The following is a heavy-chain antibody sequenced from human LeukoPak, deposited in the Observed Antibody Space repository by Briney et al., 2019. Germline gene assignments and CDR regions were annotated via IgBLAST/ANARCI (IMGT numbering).Heavy chain of an antibody. V-gene: IGHV4-39*07. Sequence: PSETLSLTCTVSGGSISSSSYYWGWIRQPPGKGLEWIGSIYYSGSTYYNPSLKSRVTISVDTSKNQFSLKLSSVTAADTAVYYCARAGYDILTGDDYYYMDVWGKGTTVTVSS. D-gene: IGHD3-9*01. CDR1: GGSISSSSYY. CDR3: ARAGYDILTGDDYYYMDV. J-gene: IGHJ6*03. CDR2: IYYSGST.